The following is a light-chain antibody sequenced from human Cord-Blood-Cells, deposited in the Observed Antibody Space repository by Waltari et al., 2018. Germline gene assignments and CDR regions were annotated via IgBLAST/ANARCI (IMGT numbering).Light chain of an antibody. CDR3: QQSYSTPWT. V-gene: IGKV1-39*01. J-gene: IGKJ1*01. Sequence: DIPMTQSSSSLSASVGERVTLTCRASQSISSYLNWYQQKPGKAPKLLIYAASSLQSGVPSRFSGSGSGTDFTLTISSLQPEDFATYYCQQSYSTPWTFGQGTKVEIK. CDR2: AAS. CDR1: QSISSY.